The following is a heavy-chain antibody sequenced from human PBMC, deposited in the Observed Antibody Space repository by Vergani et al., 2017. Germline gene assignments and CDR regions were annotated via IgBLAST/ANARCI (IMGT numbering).Heavy chain of an antibody. V-gene: IGHV4-4*03. J-gene: IGHJ3*02. CDR3: ARDPRSYCSGGSCFSVRGAFDI. D-gene: IGHD2-15*01. CDR1: GDSFRSNKW. CDR2: ISHSGST. Sequence: QVQLQESGPGLVKPPGTLSLTCAVSGDSFRSNKWWTWVRQSPGKTLEWIGEISHSGSTNYNPSLKGRVTLSLDTSKNQFSLRLSSVTAADTAVYYCARDPRSYCSGGSCFSVRGAFDIWVRGTTVTVSS.